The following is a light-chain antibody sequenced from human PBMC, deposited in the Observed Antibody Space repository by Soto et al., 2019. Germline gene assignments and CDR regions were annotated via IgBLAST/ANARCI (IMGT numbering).Light chain of an antibody. J-gene: IGKJ1*01. CDR1: QSVGSSY. V-gene: IGKV3-20*01. Sequence: EIVLTQSPGTLSLSPGERATLSRRASQSVGSSYLAWYQQKPGQAPRLLIYDASSRATGIPERFSGSGSGTDFTLTIRRLEPEDFAVYYCQQYGSSPETFGQGTKVDIK. CDR3: QQYGSSPET. CDR2: DAS.